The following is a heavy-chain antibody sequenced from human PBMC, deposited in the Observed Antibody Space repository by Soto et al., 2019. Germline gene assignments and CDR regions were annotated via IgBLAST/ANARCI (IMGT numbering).Heavy chain of an antibody. V-gene: IGHV3-23*01. J-gene: IGHJ5*02. CDR1: GFTFSNYA. Sequence: EVQMLESGGGLVQPGGSLRLSCAASGFTFSNYAMNWVRQAPGKGLEWVSAVSGSGASTYYADSVKGRFTISRDNSKNTLYLQMNSLRVEDTAVYYCAKDLRSSSWRYNWFDPWCQGTLATVSS. CDR3: AKDLRSSSWRYNWFDP. CDR2: VSGSGAST. D-gene: IGHD6-6*01.